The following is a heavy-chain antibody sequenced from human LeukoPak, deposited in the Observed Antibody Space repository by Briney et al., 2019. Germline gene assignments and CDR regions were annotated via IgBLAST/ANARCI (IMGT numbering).Heavy chain of an antibody. V-gene: IGHV5-51*01. CDR2: IYPDDSDT. Sequence: GGSLKISCGTSGYSFTTYCIGWVGHMARAGLEWVGAIYPDDSDTRYNPSFQGQVVISADRSITTAYLQWNSLKTSDTAMYYCVRRRGSSGTINHFDPWGQGTLVTVSS. CDR1: GYSFTTYC. J-gene: IGHJ5*02. CDR3: VRRRGSSGTINHFDP. D-gene: IGHD3-10*01.